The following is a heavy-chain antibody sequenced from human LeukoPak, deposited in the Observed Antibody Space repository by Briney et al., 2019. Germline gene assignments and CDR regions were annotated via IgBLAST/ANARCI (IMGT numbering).Heavy chain of an antibody. CDR1: GFTFSSYS. CDR2: ISSSSSYI. J-gene: IGHJ5*02. Sequence: KPGGSLSLSCAASGFTFSSYSMNWLRQAPGKGLEWVSSISSSSSYIYYADSVKGRFTISRDNAKHSLYLQVNSVRAEDTGVYYCAREENWFDPWGQGTLVTVSS. CDR3: AREENWFDP. V-gene: IGHV3-21*01.